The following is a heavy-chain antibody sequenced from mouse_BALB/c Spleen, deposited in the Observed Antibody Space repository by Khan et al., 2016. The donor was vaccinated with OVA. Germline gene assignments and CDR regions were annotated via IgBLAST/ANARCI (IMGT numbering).Heavy chain of an antibody. CDR3: AIDGASYRNDGCFAY. V-gene: IGHV1-4*01. CDR2: INPSSGYT. Sequence: QVQLQQSGAELARPGASVKMSCKASGYTFTSYTIHWIKQRPGQGLEWIGYINPSSGYTNYNQKFKDKDTLTADKSSNTAYMQLSSLTSDDSAVYYCAIDGASYRNDGCFAYWGQGTLVTVSA. J-gene: IGHJ3*01. D-gene: IGHD2-14*01. CDR1: GYTFTSYT.